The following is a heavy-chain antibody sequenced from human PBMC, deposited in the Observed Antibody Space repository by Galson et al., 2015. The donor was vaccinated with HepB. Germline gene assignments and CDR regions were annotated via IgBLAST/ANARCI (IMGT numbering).Heavy chain of an antibody. D-gene: IGHD1-26*01. J-gene: IGHJ4*02. CDR3: ARDGWGLDPFDY. Sequence: SLRLSCAASGFTFSSYSMNWVRQAPGKGLEWVSYISSSSSLIYYADSVKGRFTISRDNAKNSLYLQMNNLRAEDTAVYYCARDGWGLDPFDYWGQGTLVTVSS. V-gene: IGHV3-48*01. CDR2: ISSSSSLI. CDR1: GFTFSSYS.